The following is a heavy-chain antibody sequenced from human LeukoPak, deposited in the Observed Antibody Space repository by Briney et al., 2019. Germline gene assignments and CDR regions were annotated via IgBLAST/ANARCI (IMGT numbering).Heavy chain of an antibody. Sequence: GGSLRLSCAAFGFTFSSYAMSWVRQAPGKGLEWVSAVSISGGSTYDKDSVKGRFTISRDNSKNMLYLQMNSLRAEDTAVYYCAKQVGYCSDGNCYFDYWGQGALVTVSS. V-gene: IGHV3-23*01. J-gene: IGHJ4*02. CDR3: AKQVGYCSDGNCYFDY. CDR1: GFTFSSYA. D-gene: IGHD2-15*01. CDR2: VSISGGST.